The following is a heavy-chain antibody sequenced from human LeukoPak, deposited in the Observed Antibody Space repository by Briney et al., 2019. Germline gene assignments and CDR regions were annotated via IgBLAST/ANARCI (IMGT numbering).Heavy chain of an antibody. CDR2: IKQDGSEK. Sequence: PGGSPRLSCAASGFTFSSYWMNWVRQAPGKGLEWVANIKQDGSEKYYVDSVKGRFTISRDNAKNSLYLQMNSLRAEDTAVYYCARGPPRDSSGYFNYWGQGTLVTVSS. V-gene: IGHV3-7*01. CDR3: ARGPPRDSSGYFNY. D-gene: IGHD3-22*01. CDR1: GFTFSSYW. J-gene: IGHJ4*02.